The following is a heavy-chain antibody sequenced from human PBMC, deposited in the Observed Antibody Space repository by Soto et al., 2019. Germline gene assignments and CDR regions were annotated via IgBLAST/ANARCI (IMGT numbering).Heavy chain of an antibody. Sequence: QVQLVQSGSEVKKPGASVKVSCKASGYTFTNYAIHWVRQGPGQSIEWMGWINAGNAKTKYSQKFQGRVTISRDTSASTAYMELTTLRSEDTAVYYCARDGAVAGNANFDYWGQGTLFTVSA. CDR3: ARDGAVAGNANFDY. CDR1: GYTFTNYA. J-gene: IGHJ4*02. V-gene: IGHV1-3*01. D-gene: IGHD6-19*01. CDR2: INAGNAKT.